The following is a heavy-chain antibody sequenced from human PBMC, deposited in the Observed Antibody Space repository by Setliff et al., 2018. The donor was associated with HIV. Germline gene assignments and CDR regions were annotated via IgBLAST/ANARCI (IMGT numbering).Heavy chain of an antibody. Sequence: LSLTCNVSGGSISSSGHYWSWIRQHPDKGLEWMAYITYSGSRYYRPSLKSRLTISVGTSKNQFSLKLNSVTAADTAVYYCARGLVGGSDYWYFDLWGRGALVTVSS. J-gene: IGHJ2*01. V-gene: IGHV4-31*03. D-gene: IGHD3-16*01. CDR3: ARGLVGGSDYWYFDL. CDR1: GGSISSSGHY. CDR2: ITYSGSR.